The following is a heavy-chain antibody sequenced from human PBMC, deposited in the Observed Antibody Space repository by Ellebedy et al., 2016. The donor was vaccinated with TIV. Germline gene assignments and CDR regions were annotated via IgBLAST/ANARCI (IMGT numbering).Heavy chain of an antibody. CDR3: TTEIWFGEGGFDP. Sequence: GESLKISCAASGFTFSNAWMSWVRQTPGKGLEWVGRIKRKTDGGTTDYAAPVKGRFTISRDDSKNTLYLQMNSLKTEDTAVYYCTTEIWFGEGGFDPWGQGTLVTVSS. D-gene: IGHD3-10*01. V-gene: IGHV3-15*01. CDR1: GFTFSNAW. J-gene: IGHJ5*02. CDR2: IKRKTDGGTT.